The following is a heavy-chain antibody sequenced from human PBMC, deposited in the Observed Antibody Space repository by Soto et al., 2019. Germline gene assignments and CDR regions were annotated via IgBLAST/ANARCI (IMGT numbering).Heavy chain of an antibody. CDR2: INGDGSST. J-gene: IGHJ6*03. Sequence: EVQLLESGGGLVQPGGSLRLSCAASGFTFSSYWMHWVRQAPGKGLVWVSRINGDGSSTTHADSVRGRFTISRDNTKNTLYLQMNSMRAEDTAVYYCTRDAYYDFWSGHSAYYYYYMDVWGKGTTVTVSS. D-gene: IGHD3-3*01. CDR3: TRDAYYDFWSGHSAYYYYYMDV. V-gene: IGHV3-74*01. CDR1: GFTFSSYW.